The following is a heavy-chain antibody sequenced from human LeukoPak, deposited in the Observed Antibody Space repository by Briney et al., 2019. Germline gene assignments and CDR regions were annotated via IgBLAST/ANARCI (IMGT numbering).Heavy chain of an antibody. D-gene: IGHD5-24*01. Sequence: SQTLSLTCAISGDSVSSDTAAWNWSRQSPSRGLEWLGRTYYRSKWYNDYAVSVKSRITINPDTSKNQFSLQLNSVTPEDTAVYYCARSPRRDGYNLIFDYWGQGTLVTVSS. V-gene: IGHV6-1*01. CDR1: GDSVSSDTAA. J-gene: IGHJ4*02. CDR2: TYYRSKWYN. CDR3: ARSPRRDGYNLIFDY.